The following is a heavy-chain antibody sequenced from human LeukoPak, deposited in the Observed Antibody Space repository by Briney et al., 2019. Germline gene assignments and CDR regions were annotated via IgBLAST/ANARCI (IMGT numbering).Heavy chain of an antibody. CDR2: IHYSGIT. V-gene: IGHV4-28*01. J-gene: IGHJ5*02. CDR3: ARKPNAVYWFDP. CDR1: GYSISSDNW. D-gene: IGHD4/OR15-4a*01. Sequence: SETLSLTCAVSGYSISSDNWWGWIRQPPGKGLEWIGYIHYSGITYYSPSLKSRVTLSVDTSKNQFSLRLSSVTAVDTAVYYCARKPNAVYWFDPWGQGTLVTVST.